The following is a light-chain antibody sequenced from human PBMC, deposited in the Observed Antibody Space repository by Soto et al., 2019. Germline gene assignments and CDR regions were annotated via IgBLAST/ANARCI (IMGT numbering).Light chain of an antibody. CDR3: QYQGS. CDR2: DVS. J-gene: IGKJ4*01. Sequence: IVLTQSPDTLSLSPGQRATLSCRASQSVSRRYLAWYQQKPGQAPILLIYDVSERASDIPDRFSGSGSGKDFTLTINRLVHEDVAVYYCQYQGSFGGGTKVEIE. V-gene: IGKV3-20*01. CDR1: QSVSRRY.